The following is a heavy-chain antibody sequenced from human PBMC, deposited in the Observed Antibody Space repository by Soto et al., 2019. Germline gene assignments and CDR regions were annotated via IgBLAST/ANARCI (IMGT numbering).Heavy chain of an antibody. D-gene: IGHD3-10*01. CDR3: AKTRHGSGPDRALFDS. V-gene: IGHV3-23*01. J-gene: IGHJ4*02. Sequence: GGSLRLSCAASGFTFSSYAMSWVRQVPGKGLEWVSAISGSGHITYYIDSVKGRFTVSRDNSKNTLYLQINSLRAEDTAVFYCAKTRHGSGPDRALFDSWGQGTLVTVSS. CDR2: ISGSGHIT. CDR1: GFTFSSYA.